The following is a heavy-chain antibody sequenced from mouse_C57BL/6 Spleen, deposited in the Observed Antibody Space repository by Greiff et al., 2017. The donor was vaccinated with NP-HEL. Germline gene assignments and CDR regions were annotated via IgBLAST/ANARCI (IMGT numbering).Heavy chain of an antibody. J-gene: IGHJ2*01. CDR1: GYTFTSYW. CDR3: ARDVVATD. Sequence: QVQLQQSGAELVKPGASVKLSCKASGYTFTSYWMQWVKQRPGQGLEWIGEIDPSDSYTNYNQKFKGKATLTVDTSSSTAYMQLSSLTSEDSAVYYCARDVVATDWGQGTTLTVSS. V-gene: IGHV1-50*01. CDR2: IDPSDSYT. D-gene: IGHD1-1*01.